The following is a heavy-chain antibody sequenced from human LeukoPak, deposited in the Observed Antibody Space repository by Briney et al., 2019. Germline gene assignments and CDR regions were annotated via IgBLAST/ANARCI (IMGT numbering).Heavy chain of an antibody. CDR3: ARHQYSSAWYEV. V-gene: IGHV4-59*08. Sequence: TSGTLSLTCTVSGGSFSGYYWSWIRQPPGKGLEWIGFLYYSGSTNYNPSLRSRVTISVDTSKNQFSLKLRSVTAADTAVYYCARHQYSSAWYEVWGQGTLVSVSS. J-gene: IGHJ4*02. CDR1: GGSFSGYY. D-gene: IGHD6-19*01. CDR2: LYYSGST.